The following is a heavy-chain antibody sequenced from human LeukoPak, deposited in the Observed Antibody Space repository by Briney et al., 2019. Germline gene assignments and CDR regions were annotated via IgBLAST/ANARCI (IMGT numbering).Heavy chain of an antibody. V-gene: IGHV1-69*13. CDR3: ASISRSIAAAGIGY. Sequence: ASVKVSCKASGGTFSSYAISWVRQAPGQGLEWMGGINPIFGTANYAQKFQGRVTITADESTSTAYMELSSLRSEDTAVYYCASISRSIAAAGIGYWGQGTLVTVSS. J-gene: IGHJ4*02. CDR2: INPIFGTA. CDR1: GGTFSSYA. D-gene: IGHD6-13*01.